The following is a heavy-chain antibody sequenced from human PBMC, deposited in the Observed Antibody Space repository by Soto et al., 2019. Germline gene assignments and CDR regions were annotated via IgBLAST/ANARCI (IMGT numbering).Heavy chain of an antibody. V-gene: IGHV3-21*01. CDR2: ISSTGTYI. J-gene: IGHJ3*02. D-gene: IGHD3-22*01. Sequence: EVQLVESGGGLVKPGGSLRLSCVGSGFTFSSYTMNWVRQAPGKGLEWVSTISSTGTYIYYADSLKGRFTISRDNAKKSLYLQMNRLRAEDTAVYYCVRDRAAYYYDCCGFQGVAFDIWGQGTMVTVSS. CDR3: VRDRAAYYYDCCGFQGVAFDI. CDR1: GFTFSSYT.